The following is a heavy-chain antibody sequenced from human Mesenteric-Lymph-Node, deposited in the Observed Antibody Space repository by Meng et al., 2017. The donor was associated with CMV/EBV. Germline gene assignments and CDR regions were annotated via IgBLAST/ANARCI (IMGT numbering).Heavy chain of an antibody. D-gene: IGHD2-2*01. V-gene: IGHV4-61*07. CDR1: GSVNSGSYY. CDR3: ARQYCSRTSCYAHSDY. J-gene: IGHJ4*02. Sequence: GSVNSGSYYWSWNRQTPGKGLEGIGYIYYSGSTNYNPSLKSRVTISVDTSKNQFSLKLSSVTAADTALYYCARQYCSRTSCYAHSDYWGQGTLVTVSS. CDR2: IYYSGST.